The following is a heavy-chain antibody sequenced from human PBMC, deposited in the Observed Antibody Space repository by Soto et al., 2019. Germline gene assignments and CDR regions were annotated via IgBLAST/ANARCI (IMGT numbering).Heavy chain of an antibody. CDR2: INHSGST. CDR3: ARGRILWFGDPRRWFDP. D-gene: IGHD3-10*01. J-gene: IGHJ5*02. V-gene: IGHV4-34*01. Sequence: WETLSLTCAVYGGSFSGYYWSWIRQPPGKGLEWIGEINHSGSTNYNPSLKSRVTISVDTSKNQFSLKLSSVTAADTAVYYCARGRILWFGDPRRWFDPWGQGTLVTVS. CDR1: GGSFSGYY.